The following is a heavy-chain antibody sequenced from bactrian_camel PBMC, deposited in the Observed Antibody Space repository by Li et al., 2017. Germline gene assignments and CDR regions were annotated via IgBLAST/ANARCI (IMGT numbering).Heavy chain of an antibody. D-gene: IGHD3*01. V-gene: IGHV3S55*01. Sequence: SCTASGYTYGSYCMGWFRQAPGKEREGIASIDNYGTSDYANSVEGRFTISKDVTKSSLYLQMNNLQSADTAMYYCAAGWTRHCSRRIESFGSWGQGTQVTVS. CDR2: IDNYGTS. J-gene: IGHJ6*01. CDR1: GYTYGSYC. CDR3: AAGWTRHCSRRIESFGS.